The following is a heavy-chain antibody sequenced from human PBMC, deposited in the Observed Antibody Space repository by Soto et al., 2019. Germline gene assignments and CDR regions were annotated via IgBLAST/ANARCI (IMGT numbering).Heavy chain of an antibody. D-gene: IGHD2-15*01. Sequence: PGGSLRLSCAASGFTFSNAWMNWVRQAPGKGLEWVGRIKSKSDGGTTDYAAPVKGRCTISRENSKNTLYLQMNSLKTEDTAVYYCTTPRYCSGGSCTRFDPWGQGTLVTVSS. CDR1: GFTFSNAW. CDR3: TTPRYCSGGSCTRFDP. J-gene: IGHJ5*02. CDR2: IKSKSDGGTT. V-gene: IGHV3-15*01.